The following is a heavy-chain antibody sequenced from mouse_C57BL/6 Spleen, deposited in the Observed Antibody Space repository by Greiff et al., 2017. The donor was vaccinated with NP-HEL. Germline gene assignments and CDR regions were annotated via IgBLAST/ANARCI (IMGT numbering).Heavy chain of an antibody. D-gene: IGHD1-1*01. J-gene: IGHJ4*01. CDR3: AKPSDGSSYGDAMDY. CDR1: GFSLTSYG. V-gene: IGHV2-5*01. CDR2: IWRGGST. Sequence: QVQLQQSGPGLVQPSQSLSITCTVSGFSLTSYGVHWVRQSPGKGLEWLGVIWRGGSTDYNAAFMSRLSITKDNSKSQVFFKMHSLQADDTAIYYCAKPSDGSSYGDAMDYWGQGTSVTVSS.